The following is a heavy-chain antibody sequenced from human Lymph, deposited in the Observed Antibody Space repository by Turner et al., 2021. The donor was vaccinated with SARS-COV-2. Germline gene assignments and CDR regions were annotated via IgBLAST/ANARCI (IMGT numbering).Heavy chain of an antibody. CDR2: ISGRSSYI. V-gene: IGHV3-21*01. CDR1: GFTFSSYS. D-gene: IGHD3-3*01. CDR3: ARDYYDFWSGYNSYYYGMDV. Sequence: EVQLVESGGGLVKPGGSLRLSCAASGFTFSSYSMNWARQAPGKGLEWVSSISGRSSYIYNADTVKGRFTITRENAKNSLYLQMNSLRAEDTAVYYCARDYYDFWSGYNSYYYGMDVWGQGTTVTVSS. J-gene: IGHJ6*02.